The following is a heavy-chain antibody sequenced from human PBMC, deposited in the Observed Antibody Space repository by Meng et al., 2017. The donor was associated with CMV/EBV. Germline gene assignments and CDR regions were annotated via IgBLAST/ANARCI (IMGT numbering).Heavy chain of an antibody. D-gene: IGHD3-3*01. CDR2: IHDSGST. Sequence: SETLSLTCTVSGDSISGYYWSWIRQPPGKGLEWIGHIHDSGSTYYNPPLKSRVTISVDTSKYQFSLQLSSVAAADTAVYYCERVREGFWSGFSTFDYWGQGTLVTVS. J-gene: IGHJ4*02. CDR1: GDSISGYY. V-gene: IGHV4-59*01. CDR3: ERVREGFWSGFSTFDY.